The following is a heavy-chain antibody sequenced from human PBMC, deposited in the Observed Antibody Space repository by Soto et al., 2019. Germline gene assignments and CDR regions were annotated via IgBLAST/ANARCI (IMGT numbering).Heavy chain of an antibody. CDR2: IRSKAYGGTT. Sequence: PGGSLRLSCTASGFNFGDYAMSWFRQAPGKGLEWVGFIRSKAYGGTTEYAASVKGRFTISRDDSKSIAYLQMNSLKTEDTAVYYCTRDRVPRGRSGAVFGIWLAPWYDILTGHFDYWGQGTLVTVYS. J-gene: IGHJ4*02. V-gene: IGHV3-49*03. CDR3: TRDRVPRGRSGAVFGIWLAPWYDILTGHFDY. CDR1: GFNFGDYA. D-gene: IGHD3-9*01.